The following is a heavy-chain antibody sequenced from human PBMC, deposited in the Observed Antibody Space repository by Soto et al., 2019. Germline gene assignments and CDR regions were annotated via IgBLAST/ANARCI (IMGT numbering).Heavy chain of an antibody. J-gene: IGHJ3*01. Sequence: EVQLVESGGDLVQPGRSLRLSCAASGFTSDDYAMHWVRQAPGKGLEWVSGISWNSGSIGYADSVKGRFTISRDNAKKSLYLQMNSLRVEDTALYYCAKVGRFGVYRSDAFDVWGQGTLVTVYS. CDR3: AKVGRFGVYRSDAFDV. CDR1: GFTSDDYA. D-gene: IGHD2-8*01. CDR2: ISWNSGSI. V-gene: IGHV3-9*02.